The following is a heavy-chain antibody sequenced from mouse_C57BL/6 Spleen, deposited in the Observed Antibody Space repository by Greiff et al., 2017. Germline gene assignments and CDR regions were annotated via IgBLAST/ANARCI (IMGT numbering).Heavy chain of an antibody. CDR1: GYSITSGYY. D-gene: IGHD1-1*01. V-gene: IGHV3-6*01. CDR2: ISYDGSN. J-gene: IGHJ2*01. Sequence: VQLKESGPGLVKPSQSLSLTCSVTGYSITSGYYWNWIRQFPGNKLEWMGYISYDGSNNYNPSLKNRISITRDTSKNQFFLKLNSVTTEDTDTYYCARAIYYYGSSYYFDYWGQGTTLIVSS. CDR3: ARAIYYYGSSYYFDY.